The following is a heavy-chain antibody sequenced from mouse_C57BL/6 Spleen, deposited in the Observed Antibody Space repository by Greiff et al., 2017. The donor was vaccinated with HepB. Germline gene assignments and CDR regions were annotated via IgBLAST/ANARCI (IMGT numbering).Heavy chain of an antibody. CDR2: ISSGSSTI. J-gene: IGHJ2*01. CDR3: ARYYSDYFDY. V-gene: IGHV5-17*01. D-gene: IGHD1-1*01. CDR1: GFTFSDYG. Sequence: DVKLVESGGGLVKPGGSLKLSCAASGFTFSDYGMHWVRQAPEKGLEWVAYISSGSSTIYYADTVKGRFTISRDNAKNNLFLQMTSLRSEDTAMYYCARYYSDYFDYWGQGTTLTVSS.